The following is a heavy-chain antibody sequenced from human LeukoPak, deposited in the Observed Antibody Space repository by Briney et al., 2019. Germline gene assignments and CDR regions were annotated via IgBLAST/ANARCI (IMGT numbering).Heavy chain of an antibody. V-gene: IGHV3-33*06. Sequence: GGSLRLSCAASGFTFSSYGMHWVRQTPGKGLEWVAVIWYDENNKYYADSVKGRFTISRDNSKNTLYLQMNSLRAEDTALYYCAKDLTTGTLSFDSWGQGTLVTVSS. CDR1: GFTFSSYG. CDR3: AKDLTTGTLSFDS. D-gene: IGHD1-1*01. J-gene: IGHJ4*02. CDR2: IWYDENNK.